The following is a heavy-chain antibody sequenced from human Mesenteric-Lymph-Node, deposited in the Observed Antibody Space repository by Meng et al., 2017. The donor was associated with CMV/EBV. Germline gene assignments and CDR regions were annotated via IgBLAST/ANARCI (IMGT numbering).Heavy chain of an antibody. V-gene: IGHV6-1*01. J-gene: IGHJ1*01. D-gene: IGHD2/OR15-2a*01. CDR3: AYFGDLPPLW. CDR1: GGRIPSNNAA. CDR2: TYYRSESYN. Sequence: QIQRQQTSRGVVKSSQNLLVACTMSGGRIPSNNAAWNWTRQSPSGGLEWLGRTYYRSESYNDYAVSEKRGKSVNLDTSKTQLSLHLNLLSPEDTAVYYCAYFGDLPPLWWGQGTLVTVSS.